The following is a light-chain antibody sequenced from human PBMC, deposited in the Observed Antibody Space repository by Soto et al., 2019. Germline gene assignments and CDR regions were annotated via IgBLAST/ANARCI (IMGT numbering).Light chain of an antibody. Sequence: QAVVTQPPSASVTPGQRVTISCSGGRSNIGSNYVYWYQQLPGTAPKLLISSNNQRPSGVPDRFSGSKSGTSASLAISGLRSEDEADYYCAAWDDSLSGEVFGGGTKLTVL. V-gene: IGLV1-47*01. CDR3: AAWDDSLSGEV. J-gene: IGLJ3*02. CDR1: RSNIGSNY. CDR2: SNN.